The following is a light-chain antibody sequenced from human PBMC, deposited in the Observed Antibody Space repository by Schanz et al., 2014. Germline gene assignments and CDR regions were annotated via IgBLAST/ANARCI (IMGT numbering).Light chain of an antibody. Sequence: EIMMMQSPATLSVSPGERATLSCRATQYVSNNLAWYQQKPGQAPRLLMYGPSTRATGIPARFSGSGSGTDFTLTISRLEPEDFAVYYCQHYGSPPLTFGPGTTVDIK. CDR3: QHYGSPPLT. V-gene: IGKV3D-15*02. J-gene: IGKJ3*01. CDR2: GPS. CDR1: QYVSNN.